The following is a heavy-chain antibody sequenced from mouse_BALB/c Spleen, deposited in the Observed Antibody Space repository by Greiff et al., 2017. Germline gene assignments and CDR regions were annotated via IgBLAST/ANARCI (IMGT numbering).Heavy chain of an antibody. V-gene: IGHV5-6-5*01. D-gene: IGHD1-1*01. Sequence: EVLLVESGGGLVKPGGSLKLSCAASGFTFRSYAMSWVRQTPEKRLKWVASISSGGSTYYPASVKGRFTIARDNSRNILYLQMNSPRAEDTAMDYCAREGYYGSGFAYWGQGTLVTVSA. CDR3: AREGYYGSGFAY. CDR1: GFTFRSYA. J-gene: IGHJ3*01. CDR2: ISSGGST.